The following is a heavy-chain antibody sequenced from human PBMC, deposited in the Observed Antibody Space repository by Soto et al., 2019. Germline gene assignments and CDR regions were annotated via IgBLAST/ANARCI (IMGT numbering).Heavy chain of an antibody. CDR2: ISGSGGST. J-gene: IGHJ3*02. Sequence: GGSLRLSCAASGFTFSSYAMSWVRQAPGKGLEWVSAISGSGGSTYYADSVKGRFTISRDNSKNTLYLQMNSLRAEDMAVYYCAKDLLLWFGEYDAFDIWGQGTMVTVSS. V-gene: IGHV3-23*01. CDR1: GFTFSSYA. CDR3: AKDLLLWFGEYDAFDI. D-gene: IGHD3-10*01.